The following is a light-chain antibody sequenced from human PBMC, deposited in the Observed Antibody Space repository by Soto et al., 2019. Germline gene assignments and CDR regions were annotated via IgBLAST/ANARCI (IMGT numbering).Light chain of an antibody. CDR1: SSDIGGYND. CDR2: KVT. Sequence: QSALTQPASVSGSPGQSITISCTGTSSDIGGYNDVSWYQQHPGRAPQLMIFKVTNRPSGVSNRFSGSKSGNTASLSISGLQAEDEADYYCSSHTSISPSVFGAGTKLTVL. J-gene: IGLJ2*01. CDR3: SSHTSISPSV. V-gene: IGLV2-14*01.